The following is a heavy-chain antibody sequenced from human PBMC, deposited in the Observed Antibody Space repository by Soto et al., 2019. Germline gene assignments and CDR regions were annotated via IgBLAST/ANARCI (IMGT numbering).Heavy chain of an antibody. CDR1: GWSISNYSYH. Sequence: QLPLQGAGPGLGKPLEAPSLPRPFSGWSISNYSYHLGWIRQPPGKGLEWIGSIYYSGSTYYNPSLKSRVTISVDTSKNQFSLKLSSVTAADTAVYYCARPSLNNWFDPWGQGTLVTVSS. CDR3: ARPSLNNWFDP. CDR2: IYYSGST. J-gene: IGHJ5*02. V-gene: IGHV4-39*01.